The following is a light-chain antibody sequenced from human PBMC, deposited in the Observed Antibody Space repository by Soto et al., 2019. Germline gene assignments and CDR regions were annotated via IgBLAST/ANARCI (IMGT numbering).Light chain of an antibody. CDR3: SSYISRTFVV. CDR2: DVT. J-gene: IGLJ2*01. Sequence: QSALTQPASVSGSPGQSITISCTGTSGDVGGYNYVSWYQRHPGKAAKLTIYDVTNRPSGVSDRFSGFKSGNTASLTISGLRAEDEGDYYCSSYISRTFVVFGGGTKLTVL. V-gene: IGLV2-14*01. CDR1: SGDVGGYNY.